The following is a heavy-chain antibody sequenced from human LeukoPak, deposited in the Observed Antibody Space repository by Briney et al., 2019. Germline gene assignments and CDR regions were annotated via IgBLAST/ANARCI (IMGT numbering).Heavy chain of an antibody. Sequence: SETLSLTCAVYGGSFSGYYWSWIRQPPGKGLEWIGEINHSGSTNYNPSLKSRVTISVDTSKNQFSLKLSSVTAADTAVYYCARHTIFGVYYFDYWGQGTLVTDSS. CDR1: GGSFSGYY. CDR3: ARHTIFGVYYFDY. V-gene: IGHV4-34*01. J-gene: IGHJ4*02. CDR2: INHSGST. D-gene: IGHD3-3*01.